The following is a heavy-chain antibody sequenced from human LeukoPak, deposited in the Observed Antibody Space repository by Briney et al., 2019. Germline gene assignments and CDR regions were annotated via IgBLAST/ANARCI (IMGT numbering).Heavy chain of an antibody. V-gene: IGHV3-7*01. Sequence: GGSLRLSCAASGFTFSLYSMTWVRQAPGKGLEWVANIAPDGSTQNYVDSLEGRFTISRDNPKNSLYLQMHSLRAEDAAVYYCARVIGGAIDHWGQGTLVTVSS. D-gene: IGHD1-26*01. CDR3: ARVIGGAIDH. J-gene: IGHJ4*02. CDR1: GFTFSLYS. CDR2: IAPDGSTQ.